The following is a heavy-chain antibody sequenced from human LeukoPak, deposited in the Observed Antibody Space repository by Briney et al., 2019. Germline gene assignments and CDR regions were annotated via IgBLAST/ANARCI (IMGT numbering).Heavy chain of an antibody. CDR2: ISYDGINK. CDR3: ARGMVGATYFAH. D-gene: IGHD2-15*01. CDR1: GFTFSSYG. Sequence: GRSLRLSCAASGFTFSSYGMYWVRQAPGKGLEWVAIISYDGINKYYADSVKGRFTISRDNSKNTLYLQMNGLRAEDTAVYYCARGMVGATYFAHWGQGTLVSVPS. V-gene: IGHV3-33*01. J-gene: IGHJ4*02.